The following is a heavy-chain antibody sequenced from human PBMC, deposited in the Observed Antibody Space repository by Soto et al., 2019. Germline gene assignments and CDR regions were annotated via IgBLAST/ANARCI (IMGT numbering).Heavy chain of an antibody. CDR1: GFTFHSYS. D-gene: IGHD1-1*01. CDR3: ARGTALGYFDY. Sequence: PGGSLRLSCAASGFTFHSYSVNWVRQAPGKGLEWVSSISSSSTYKYYRDSVKGRFTISRDNARNSLYLQMNSLRAEDTGVYYCARGTALGYFDYWGQGTLVTVSS. V-gene: IGHV3-21*01. CDR2: ISSSSTYK. J-gene: IGHJ4*02.